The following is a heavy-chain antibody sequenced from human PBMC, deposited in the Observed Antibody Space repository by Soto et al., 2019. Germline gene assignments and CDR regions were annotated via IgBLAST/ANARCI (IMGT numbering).Heavy chain of an antibody. J-gene: IGHJ4*02. D-gene: IGHD5-12*01. CDR1: GYTLTSYY. V-gene: IGHV1-46*04. Sequence: ASVKVSCKASGYTLTSYYIHWVRQAPGQGLEWVGLINPSSGTTTYAQKLQDRVTMTRDTSTSTVYMELNSLRSDDTAVYFCARDAQFGHGYSTYHTYWGQGTLVTVSS. CDR3: ARDAQFGHGYSTYHTY. CDR2: INPSSGTT.